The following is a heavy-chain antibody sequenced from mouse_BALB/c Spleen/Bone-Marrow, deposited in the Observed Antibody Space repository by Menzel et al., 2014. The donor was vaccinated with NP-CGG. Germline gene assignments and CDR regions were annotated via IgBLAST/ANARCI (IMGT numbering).Heavy chain of an antibody. CDR1: GFTFTDSY. Sequence: EVKLVESGGGLVQPGGSLRLSCATSGFTFTDSYMRWVRQPPGKALEWFGFIINKAKGYTTEYSASVKARFTISRDNSQSILYLQMNTLRTDDSAAYYCARDINYDIYWYFDVWGAGTTVTVSS. CDR2: IINKAKGYTT. J-gene: IGHJ1*01. D-gene: IGHD2-4*01. V-gene: IGHV7-3*02. CDR3: ARDINYDIYWYFDV.